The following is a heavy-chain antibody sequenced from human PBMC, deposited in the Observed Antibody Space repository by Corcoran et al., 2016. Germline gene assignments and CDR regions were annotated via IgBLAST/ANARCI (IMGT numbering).Heavy chain of an antibody. CDR1: GFTFSSYA. V-gene: IGHV3-23*01. J-gene: IGHJ5*02. CDR3: AKDRRRGIAAAGTGNNWFDP. Sequence: EVPLLESGGGLVQPGGSLRLSCAASGFTFSSYAMSWVRQAPGKGLEWVSAISGSGGSTYYADSVKGRFTISRDNSKNTLYLQMNSLRAEDTAVYYCAKDRRRGIAAAGTGNNWFDPWGQVTLVTVSS. CDR2: ISGSGGST. D-gene: IGHD6-13*01.